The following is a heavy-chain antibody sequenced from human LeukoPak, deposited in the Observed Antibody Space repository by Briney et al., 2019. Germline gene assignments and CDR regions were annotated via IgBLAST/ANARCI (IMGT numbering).Heavy chain of an antibody. CDR3: ARVKFLRARYAFDI. Sequence: PSQTLSLTCTVSGGSISSGGYYWSWIRQPPGKGLEWIGYIYHSRSTYYNPSLKSRVTISVDRSKNQFSLKLSSVTAADTAVYYCARVKFLRARYAFDIWGQGTMVTVSS. J-gene: IGHJ3*02. V-gene: IGHV4-30-2*01. CDR1: GGSISSGGYY. D-gene: IGHD2/OR15-2a*01. CDR2: IYHSRST.